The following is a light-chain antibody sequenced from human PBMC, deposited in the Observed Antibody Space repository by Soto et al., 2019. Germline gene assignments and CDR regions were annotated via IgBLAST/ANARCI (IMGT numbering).Light chain of an antibody. J-gene: IGKJ3*01. CDR1: QSLSYNSNNRTR. V-gene: IGKV4-1*01. CDR3: QQYYIPPLT. Sequence: DIVMTQSPDSLAVSLGERATISCRSSQSLSYNSNNRTRLAWYQQRPGQSPKLLIYWASTRESGVPDRFSGSGDGTDFTLTISSLQAADVAVYYCQQYYIPPLTFGPGTKVDLK. CDR2: WAS.